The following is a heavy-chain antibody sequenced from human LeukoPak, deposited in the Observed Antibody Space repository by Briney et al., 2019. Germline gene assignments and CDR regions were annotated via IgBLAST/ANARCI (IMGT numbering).Heavy chain of an antibody. J-gene: IGHJ4*02. CDR2: INQHGNDK. V-gene: IGHV3-7*01. CDR3: TSDMGYSGSYYQY. D-gene: IGHD1-26*01. Sequence: PGGSLRLSCAASGFTFRTYAMSWVRQAPGKGLEWVANINQHGNDKYYVDSVKGRFTISRDNARNSLYLQMTSLRVEDTAMYYCTSDMGYSGSYYQYWGQGALVTVSS. CDR1: GFTFRTYA.